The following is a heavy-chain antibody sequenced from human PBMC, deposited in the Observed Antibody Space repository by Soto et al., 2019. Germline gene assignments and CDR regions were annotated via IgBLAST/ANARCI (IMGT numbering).Heavy chain of an antibody. CDR3: AGSLAVAGNFDY. CDR1: GYTPTELS. Sequence: ASVKVSCKVPGYTPTELSMHWVRQAPGKGLEWMGGFDPEDGETIYAQKFQGRVTMTEDTSTDTAYMELSSLRSEDTAVYYCAGSLAVAGNFDYWGQGTLVTVSS. V-gene: IGHV1-24*01. CDR2: FDPEDGET. J-gene: IGHJ4*02. D-gene: IGHD6-19*01.